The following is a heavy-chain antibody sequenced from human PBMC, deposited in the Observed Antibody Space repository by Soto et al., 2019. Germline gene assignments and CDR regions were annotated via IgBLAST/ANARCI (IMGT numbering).Heavy chain of an antibody. Sequence: GGSLRLSCAASGFTFSSYSMNWVRQAPGKGLEWVSSISSSSGYIYYADSVKGRFTISRDNAKNSLYLQMNSLRAEDTAVYYCARPRPYSSSSGFDYWGQGTLVTVSS. J-gene: IGHJ4*02. D-gene: IGHD6-6*01. V-gene: IGHV3-21*01. CDR2: ISSSSGYI. CDR1: GFTFSSYS. CDR3: ARPRPYSSSSGFDY.